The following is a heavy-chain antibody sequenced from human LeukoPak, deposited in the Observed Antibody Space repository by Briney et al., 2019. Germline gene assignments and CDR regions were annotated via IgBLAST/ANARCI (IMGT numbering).Heavy chain of an antibody. V-gene: IGHV4-59*01. J-gene: IGHJ4*02. Sequence: PSETLSLTCTVSGGSISSYYWSWIRQPPGKGLKWIGYIYYSGSTNYNPSLKSRVTISVDTSKNQFPLKLSSVTAADTAVYYCASLFGGVIDYWGQGTLVTVSS. D-gene: IGHD3-16*01. CDR2: IYYSGST. CDR3: ASLFGGVIDY. CDR1: GGSISSYY.